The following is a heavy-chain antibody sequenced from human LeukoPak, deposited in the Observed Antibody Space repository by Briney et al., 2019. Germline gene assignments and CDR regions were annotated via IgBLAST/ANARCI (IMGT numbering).Heavy chain of an antibody. V-gene: IGHV3-23*01. D-gene: IGHD3-22*01. CDR1: GFTFSSYA. CDR2: ISGSGGST. Sequence: GGSLRLSCAASGFTFSSYAMSWVRQAPGKGLEWVSAISGSGGSTYYADSVKGRFTISRDNSKNTLYLQVNSLRAEDTAVYYCAKDVDYYDSSGYYPLSYFDYWGQGTLVTVSS. J-gene: IGHJ4*02. CDR3: AKDVDYYDSSGYYPLSYFDY.